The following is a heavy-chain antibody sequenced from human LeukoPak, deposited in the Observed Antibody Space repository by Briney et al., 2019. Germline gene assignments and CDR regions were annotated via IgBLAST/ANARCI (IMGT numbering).Heavy chain of an antibody. J-gene: IGHJ4*02. CDR3: AKPLEKYTYGGNFDY. Sequence: GGSLRLSCEAAGFTFSSYSMSWVRQAPGKWLAWVSVISSSADSTYYADSVKGRFNISRDNSKNTLYLQMNNVRAEDTAVYYCAKPLEKYTYGGNFDYWGQGILVTVSS. V-gene: IGHV3-23*01. CDR2: ISSSADST. D-gene: IGHD4-23*01. CDR1: GFTFSSYS.